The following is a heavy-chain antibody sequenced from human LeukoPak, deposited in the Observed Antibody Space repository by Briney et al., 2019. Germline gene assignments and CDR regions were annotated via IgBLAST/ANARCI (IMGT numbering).Heavy chain of an antibody. CDR2: IYTSGTT. Sequence: SETLSLTCNVSGDSISSYYWSWIRQPPGEGQEWIGYIYTSGTTSYNPSLKSRVTISVDTSKNQFSLRLSSVTAADTAVYYCARSYYDFLTGYYLDYWGQGTLVTVSS. D-gene: IGHD3-9*01. V-gene: IGHV4-4*09. CDR1: GDSISSYY. J-gene: IGHJ4*02. CDR3: ARSYYDFLTGYYLDY.